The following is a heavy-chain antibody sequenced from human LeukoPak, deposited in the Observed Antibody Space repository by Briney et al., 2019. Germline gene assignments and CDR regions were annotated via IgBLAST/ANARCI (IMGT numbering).Heavy chain of an antibody. CDR2: ISGSGGST. D-gene: IGHD6-19*01. V-gene: IGHV3-23*01. Sequence: GGSLRLSCAASRFTFGSYAMSWVRQAPGKGLEWVPGISGSGGSTYYADSVKGRFTISRDNSKDTLYLQMNSLRAEDTAVYYCAKSGYSSGWPYYFDFWGQGTLVTVSS. CDR3: AKSGYSSGWPYYFDF. J-gene: IGHJ4*02. CDR1: RFTFGSYA.